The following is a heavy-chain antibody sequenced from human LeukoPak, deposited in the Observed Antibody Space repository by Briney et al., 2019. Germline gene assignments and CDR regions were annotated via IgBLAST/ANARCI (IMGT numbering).Heavy chain of an antibody. D-gene: IGHD4-23*01. CDR3: ARHTNDYGGYGDY. CDR2: IYPGDSDT. V-gene: IGHV5-51*01. J-gene: IGHJ4*02. Sequence: GESLKISCEGSGYSFTNYWIGWVRQMPGKGLEWMGIIYPGDSDTRYSPSFQGQVTISADKSISAAYLQWSSLKASDTAMYYCARHTNDYGGYGDYWGQGTLVTVSS. CDR1: GYSFTNYW.